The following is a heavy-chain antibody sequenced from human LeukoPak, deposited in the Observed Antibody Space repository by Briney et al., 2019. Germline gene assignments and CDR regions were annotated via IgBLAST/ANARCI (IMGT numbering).Heavy chain of an antibody. CDR2: IYYSGST. J-gene: IGHJ5*02. CDR1: GGSISSYY. V-gene: IGHV4-59*01. D-gene: IGHD3-22*01. CDR3: ARGPRDYYDSSGYTNWFDP. Sequence: SETLSLTCTVSGGSISSYYWSWIRQPPGKGLEWIGYIYYSGSTNYNPSLTSRVTISVDTSKNQFSLKLSSVTAADTAVYYCARGPRDYYDSSGYTNWFDPWGQGTLVTVSS.